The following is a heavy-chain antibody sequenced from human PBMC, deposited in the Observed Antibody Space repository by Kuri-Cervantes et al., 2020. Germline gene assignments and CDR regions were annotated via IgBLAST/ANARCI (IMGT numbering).Heavy chain of an antibody. V-gene: IGHV3-30*14. D-gene: IGHD4-11*01. CDR1: GFTFSSYA. CDR3: ARGGPSLQYYYYGMDA. Sequence: GGSLRLSCAASGFTFSSYAMHWVRQAPGKGLEWVAVISYDGSNKYYADSVKGRFTISRDNSKNTLYLQMNSLRAEDTAVYYCARGGPSLQYYYYGMDAWGQGTTVTVSS. J-gene: IGHJ6*02. CDR2: ISYDGSNK.